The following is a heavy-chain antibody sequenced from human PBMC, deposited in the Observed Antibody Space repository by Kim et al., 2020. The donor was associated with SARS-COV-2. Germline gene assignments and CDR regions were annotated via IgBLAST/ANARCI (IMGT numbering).Heavy chain of an antibody. J-gene: IGHJ4*02. D-gene: IGHD3-22*01. CDR1: GFTFSSYS. Sequence: GGSLRLSCAASGFTFSSYSMNWVRQAPGKGLEWVSYISSSSSTIYYPDSVKGRFTISRDNAKNSLYLQMNSLRDEDTAVYYCARVGGLEYYYDSSGHDPDYWGQGTLVTVSS. CDR2: ISSSSSTI. CDR3: ARVGGLEYYYDSSGHDPDY. V-gene: IGHV3-48*02.